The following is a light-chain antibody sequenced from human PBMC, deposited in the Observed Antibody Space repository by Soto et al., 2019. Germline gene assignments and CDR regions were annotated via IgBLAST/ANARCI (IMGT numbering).Light chain of an antibody. V-gene: IGLV1-44*01. CDR3: ATWDDSLYVV. CDR2: ANH. J-gene: IGLJ3*02. CDR1: SSNIGSNT. Sequence: QSVLTQPPSASATPGQRVTISCSGSSSNIGSNTVNWYQHLPGAAPKLLIYANHQRASGVPGRFFGSRSGTSASLAISGVPSEDDGEYYCATWDDSLYVVFGGGTKLTVL.